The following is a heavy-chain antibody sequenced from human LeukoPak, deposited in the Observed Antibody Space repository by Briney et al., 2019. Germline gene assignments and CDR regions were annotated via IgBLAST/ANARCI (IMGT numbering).Heavy chain of an antibody. CDR1: GFTFSSYA. CDR2: ISYDGSNK. CDR3: ARAPRGSTDY. V-gene: IGHV3-30*04. J-gene: IGHJ4*02. Sequence: SCAASGFTFSSYAMHWVRQAPGKGLEWVAVISYDGSNKYYADSVKGRFTISRDNSKNTLYLQMNSLRAEDTAVYYCARAPRGSTDYWGQGTLVTVSS. D-gene: IGHD1-1*01.